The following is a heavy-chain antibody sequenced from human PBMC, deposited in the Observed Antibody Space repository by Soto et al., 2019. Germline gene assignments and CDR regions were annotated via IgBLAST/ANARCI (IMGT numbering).Heavy chain of an antibody. CDR3: ARDPGITGYSHIHDY. CDR2: ISYDGSNK. D-gene: IGHD3-9*01. Sequence: PGGSLRLSCAASGFTFSSYAMHWVRQAPDKGLERVAVISYDGSNKYYADTVKGRFTISRDNSKNTLYLQMNSLRAEDTAVYYCARDPGITGYSHIHDYWGQGTLVTVSS. J-gene: IGHJ4*02. CDR1: GFTFSSYA. V-gene: IGHV3-30-3*01.